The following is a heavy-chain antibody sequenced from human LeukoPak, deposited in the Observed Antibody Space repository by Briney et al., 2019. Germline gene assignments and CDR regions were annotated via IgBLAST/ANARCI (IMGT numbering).Heavy chain of an antibody. D-gene: IGHD2-2*01. Sequence: PGGSLRLSCAASGFTFSTYAMNWVRQAPGKGLEWVSSIRGLDGSTYYADSVKGRFTISRDNSKNTVYLQMNSLRAEDTAVYYCAKFHSPLHMPIDYWGQGTLVTVSS. CDR1: GFTFSTYA. J-gene: IGHJ4*02. CDR3: AKFHSPLHMPIDY. CDR2: IRGLDGST. V-gene: IGHV3-23*01.